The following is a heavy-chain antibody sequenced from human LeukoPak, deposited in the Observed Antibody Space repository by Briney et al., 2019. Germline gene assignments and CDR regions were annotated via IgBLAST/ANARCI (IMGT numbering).Heavy chain of an antibody. V-gene: IGHV1-18*01. J-gene: IGHJ5*02. D-gene: IGHD6-6*01. CDR1: GYTFTSCG. Sequence: ASVKVSYKASGYTFTSCGISWVRQAPGQGLEWMGWISAYNGNTNYAQKLQGRVTMTTDTSTSTAYMELRSLRSDDTAVYYCASEYSSAFFLDWFDPWGQGTLVTVSS. CDR2: ISAYNGNT. CDR3: ASEYSSAFFLDWFDP.